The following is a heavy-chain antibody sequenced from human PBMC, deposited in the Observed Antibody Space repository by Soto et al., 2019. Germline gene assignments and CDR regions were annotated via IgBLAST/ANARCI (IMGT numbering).Heavy chain of an antibody. CDR3: ARGPTDYYDNGDNYFLGY. J-gene: IGHJ4*02. D-gene: IGHD3-22*01. CDR1: GYTFITYG. V-gene: IGHV1-18*01. CDR2: ISTYNGNT. Sequence: QVQLVQSGAEVKKPGASVKVSCKASGYTFITYGVSWVRQAPGQGLDWLGWISTYNGNTRYAERLQGRVTMTTDTTTNTAYRELRNLRYADTAVYYCARGPTDYYDNGDNYFLGYWGEGTLGAVSS.